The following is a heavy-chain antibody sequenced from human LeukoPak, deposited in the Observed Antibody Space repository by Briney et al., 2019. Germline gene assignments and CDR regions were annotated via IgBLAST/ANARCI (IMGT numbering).Heavy chain of an antibody. V-gene: IGHV5-51*01. D-gene: IGHD5-24*01. CDR2: IYPDDSNT. Sequence: PGESLKISCKGSGYRFNNYWIGWVRQMSGKGLEWMGIIYPDDSNTKYTPSFEGQVTISVDKSINTAYLQWSSLKASDTAIYYCARRYGAGYSSSYYYYYMDVWGQGTTVTVSS. J-gene: IGHJ6*03. CDR1: GYRFNNYW. CDR3: ARRYGAGYSSSYYYYYMDV.